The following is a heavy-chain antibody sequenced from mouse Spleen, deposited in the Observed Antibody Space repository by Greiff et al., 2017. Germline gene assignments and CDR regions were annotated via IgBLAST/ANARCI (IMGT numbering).Heavy chain of an antibody. D-gene: IGHD4-1*01. CDR2: IHPNSGST. CDR1: GYTFTSYW. J-gene: IGHJ3*01. CDR3: ARYGLGQGIAY. V-gene: IGHV1-64*01. Sequence: VQLQQPGAELVKPGASVKLSCKASGYTFTSYWMHWVKQRPGQGLEWIGMIHPNSGSTNYNEKFKSKATLTVDKSSSTAYMQLSSLTSEDSAVYYCARYGLGQGIAYWGQGTLVTVSA.